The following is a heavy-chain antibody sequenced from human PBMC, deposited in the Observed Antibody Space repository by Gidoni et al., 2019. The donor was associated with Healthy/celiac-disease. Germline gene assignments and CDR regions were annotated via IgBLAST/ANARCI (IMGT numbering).Heavy chain of an antibody. D-gene: IGHD3-3*01. V-gene: IGHV3-11*01. CDR2: ISSSGSTI. Sequence: QVQLVESGGGSVKPGGSLRLSCAATGFTFSAYYMSWIRQAPGKGLEWVSYISSSGSTIYYADSVKGRFTISRDNAKNSLYLQMNSLRAEDTAVYYCATTITIFGVVTKFDYWGQGTLVTVSS. CDR3: ATTITIFGVVTKFDY. J-gene: IGHJ4*02. CDR1: GFTFSAYY.